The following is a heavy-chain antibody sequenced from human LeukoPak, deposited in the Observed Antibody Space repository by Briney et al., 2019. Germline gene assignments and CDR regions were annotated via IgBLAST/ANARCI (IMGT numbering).Heavy chain of an antibody. D-gene: IGHD3-10*01. CDR3: ARYGDLYGSGMPWFDP. J-gene: IGHJ5*02. CDR1: GGTFSSYA. Sequence: GASVKVSCKASGGTFSSYAISWVRQAPGQGLEWMGGIIPIFGTANYAQKFQGRVTITADESTSTAYMELSSLRSEDTAVYYCARYGDLYGSGMPWFDPWGQGTLVTVSS. CDR2: IIPIFGTA. V-gene: IGHV1-69*13.